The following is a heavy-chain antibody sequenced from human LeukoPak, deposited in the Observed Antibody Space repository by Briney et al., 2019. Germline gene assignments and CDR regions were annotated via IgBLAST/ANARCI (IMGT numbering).Heavy chain of an antibody. CDR1: GFTFSSYW. D-gene: IGHD6-6*01. CDR3: ARTNPEDYSSSLYYFDS. Sequence: PGGSLRLSCAASGFTFSSYWMHWVRQAPGKGLVWVSRINSDGSSTSYADSVKGRFTISRDNAKNTLYLQMNSLRAEDTAVYYCARTNPEDYSSSLYYFDSWGQGTLVTVSS. J-gene: IGHJ4*02. CDR2: INSDGSST. V-gene: IGHV3-74*01.